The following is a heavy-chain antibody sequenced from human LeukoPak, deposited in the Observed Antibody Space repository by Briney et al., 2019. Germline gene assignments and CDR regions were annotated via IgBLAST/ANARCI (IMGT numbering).Heavy chain of an antibody. CDR1: GGSISSYY. CDR2: IYYSGST. CDR3: ARHRYYDSSGYPTGHDAFDI. D-gene: IGHD3-22*01. V-gene: IGHV4-59*08. Sequence: SETLSLTCTVSGGSISSYYWSWIRQPPGKGLEWIGYIYYSGSTNYNPSLKSRVTISVDTSKNQFSLKLSSVTAADTAVYYCARHRYYDSSGYPTGHDAFDIWGQGTMVTVSS. J-gene: IGHJ3*02.